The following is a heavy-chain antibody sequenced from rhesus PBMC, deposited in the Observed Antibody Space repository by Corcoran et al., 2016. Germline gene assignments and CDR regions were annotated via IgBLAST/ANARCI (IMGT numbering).Heavy chain of an antibody. Sequence: QVQLVQSGAEVKKPGASEKVSCKASGYTFTDSNMQWGRQAPGQGLEWMVRINPKTGGTDYAPNFQDRVTMTRDTSTTTAYMELSSLRSEDTAVYYCARAYSGYNYGLDSWGQGVVVTVSS. CDR2: INPKTGGT. CDR1: GYTFTDSN. J-gene: IGHJ6*01. V-gene: IGHV1-138*01. D-gene: IGHD5-24*01. CDR3: ARAYSGYNYGLDS.